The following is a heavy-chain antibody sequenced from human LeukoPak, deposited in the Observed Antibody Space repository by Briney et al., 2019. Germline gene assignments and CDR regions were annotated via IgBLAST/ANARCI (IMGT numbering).Heavy chain of an antibody. CDR1: GFTFGDYA. V-gene: IGHV3-30*03. CDR2: ISYDGSNK. Sequence: GGSLRLSCRASGFTFGDYAMSWVRLAPGKGLEWVAVISYDGSNKYYADSVKGRFTISRDNSKNTLYLQMNSLRAEDTAVYYCARLSSSWPQYNWFDPWGQGTLVTVSS. D-gene: IGHD6-13*01. J-gene: IGHJ5*02. CDR3: ARLSSSWPQYNWFDP.